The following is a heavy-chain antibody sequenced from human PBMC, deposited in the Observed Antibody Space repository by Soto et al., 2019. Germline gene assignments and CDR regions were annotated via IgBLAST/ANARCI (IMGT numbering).Heavy chain of an antibody. CDR2: ISYDGSNK. J-gene: IGHJ6*03. D-gene: IGHD6-6*01. CDR1: GFTFSSYG. Sequence: GGSLRLSCAASGFTFSSYGMHWVRQAPGKGLEWVAVISYDGSNKYYADSVKGRFTISRDNSKNTLYLQMNSLRAEDTAVYYCAKAPSSRYYYYMDVWGKGTTVTVSS. CDR3: AKAPSSRYYYYMDV. V-gene: IGHV3-30*18.